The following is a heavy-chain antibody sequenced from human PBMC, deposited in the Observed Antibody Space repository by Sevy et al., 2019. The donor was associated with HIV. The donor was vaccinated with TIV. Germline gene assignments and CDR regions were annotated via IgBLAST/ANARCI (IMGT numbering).Heavy chain of an antibody. CDR3: ARDRRTLNYYGSSGYNYYFDY. V-gene: IGHV3-21*01. CDR2: ITDSSNYI. CDR1: GFTFSTYN. Sequence: GGSLRLSCAASGFTFSTYNMNWVRQAPGKGLEWVSSITDSSNYIYHADSVKGRFTISRDSAKNSLYLQMNSLRAEDTAVYFCARDRRTLNYYGSSGYNYYFDYWGQGTLVTVSS. D-gene: IGHD3-22*01. J-gene: IGHJ4*02.